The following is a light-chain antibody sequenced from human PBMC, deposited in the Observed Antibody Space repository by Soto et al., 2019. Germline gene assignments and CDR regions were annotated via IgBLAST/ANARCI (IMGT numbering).Light chain of an antibody. CDR2: GAS. CDR3: QQYGSSPLT. Sequence: EIVLTQSPGTLSLSPGERATPSCRASQSVSSSYLAWYQQKPGQALRLLIYGASSRATGIPDRFSGSGSGTDFTLTISRLEPEDFAVYYCQQYGSSPLTFGGGTKVDIK. V-gene: IGKV3-20*01. J-gene: IGKJ4*01. CDR1: QSVSSSY.